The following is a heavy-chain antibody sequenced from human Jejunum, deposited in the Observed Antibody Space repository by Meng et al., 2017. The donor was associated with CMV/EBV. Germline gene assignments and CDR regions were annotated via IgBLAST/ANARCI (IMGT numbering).Heavy chain of an antibody. Sequence: GFRFRSKGESWVRKVPGKGLEWVSTISGSGASIYYADSVKGRFTISRDSSKNTVYLQMNSLRAEDTAVYYCAKMGFYDYYGMDVWGQGTTVTVSS. J-gene: IGHJ6*02. CDR1: GFRFRSKG. V-gene: IGHV3-23*01. CDR2: ISGSGASI. CDR3: AKMGFYDYYGMDV.